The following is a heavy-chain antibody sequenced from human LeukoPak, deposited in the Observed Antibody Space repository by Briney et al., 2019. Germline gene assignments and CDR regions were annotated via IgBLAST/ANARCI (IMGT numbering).Heavy chain of an antibody. CDR3: AREGSYCSSTSCYRFDP. V-gene: IGHV4-61*02. CDR2: IYTSGST. Sequence: SETLSLTCTVSGGLISSGSYYWSWIRQPAGKGLEWIGRIYTSGSTNYNPSLKSRVTISVDTSKNQFSLKLSSVTAADTAVYYCAREGSYCSSTSCYRFDPWGQGTLVTVSS. J-gene: IGHJ5*02. CDR1: GGLISSGSYY. D-gene: IGHD2-2*01.